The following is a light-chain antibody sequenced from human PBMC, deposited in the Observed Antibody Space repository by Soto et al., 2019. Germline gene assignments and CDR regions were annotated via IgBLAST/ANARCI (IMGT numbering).Light chain of an antibody. CDR2: EVN. CDR1: SSDVGDYNY. Sequence: QSVLTQPPYASGSPGQSVTISCTGTSSDVGDYNYVSWYRQHPGKAPKLMIYEVNKRPSGVPDRFSGSKSGNTASLTVSGLQAEDEADYYCTSYAGSYTYVFGTGTKVTVL. J-gene: IGLJ1*01. V-gene: IGLV2-8*01. CDR3: TSYAGSYTYV.